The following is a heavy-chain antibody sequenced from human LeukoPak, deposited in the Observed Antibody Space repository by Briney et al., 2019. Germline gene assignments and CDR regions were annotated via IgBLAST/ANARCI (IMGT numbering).Heavy chain of an antibody. CDR1: GGSISSYY. J-gene: IGHJ6*03. CDR3: ARADYGGNHYYYYMDV. Sequence: SETLSLTCTVSGGSISSYYWSWIRQPPGKGLEWIGYIYASGSTNYNPSLKSRVTISVDTSKNQFSLKLSSVTAADTAVYYCARADYGGNHYYYYMDVWGKGTTVTVSS. D-gene: IGHD4-23*01. CDR2: IYASGST. V-gene: IGHV4-59*01.